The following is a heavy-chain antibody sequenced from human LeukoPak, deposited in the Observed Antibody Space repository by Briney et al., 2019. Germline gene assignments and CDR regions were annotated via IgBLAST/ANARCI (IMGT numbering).Heavy chain of an antibody. J-gene: IGHJ4*02. D-gene: IGHD3-10*01. CDR2: ISGSGGST. V-gene: IGHV3-23*01. CDR3: AKDSHGSGSYYFLDY. CDR1: GFTFSSYA. Sequence: GVSLRLSCAASGFTFSSYAMSWVRQAPGKGLEWVSAISGSGGSTYYADSVKGRFTISRDNSKNTLYLQMNSLRAEDTAVYYCAKDSHGSGSYYFLDYWGQGTLVTVSS.